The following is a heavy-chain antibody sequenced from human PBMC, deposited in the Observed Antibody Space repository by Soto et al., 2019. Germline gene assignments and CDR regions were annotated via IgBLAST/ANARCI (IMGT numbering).Heavy chain of an antibody. CDR3: TKASPDRHHMDV. Sequence: SLKISCAASGFTFSKFVMRWVRQTPGKGLEWVSTITETGGDTYYTDSVKGRFTISRDNSKNTLYLQMTSLRAEDTALYYCTKASPDRHHMDVWGQGTTVTVSS. CDR1: GFTFSKFV. V-gene: IGHV3-23*01. J-gene: IGHJ6*02. CDR2: ITETGGDT.